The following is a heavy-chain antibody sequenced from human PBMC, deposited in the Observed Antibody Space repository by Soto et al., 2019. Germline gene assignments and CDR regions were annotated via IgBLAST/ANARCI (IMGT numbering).Heavy chain of an antibody. CDR3: ARDGDYYDSSGHYPDQVGHDAFDI. CDR2: ISSSSSYI. D-gene: IGHD3-22*01. V-gene: IGHV3-21*01. CDR1: GFTFSSYS. J-gene: IGHJ3*02. Sequence: GGSLRLSCAASGFTFSSYSMNWVRQAPGKGLEWVSSISSSSSYIYYADSVKGRFTISRDNAKNSLYLQMNSLRAEDTAVYYCARDGDYYDSSGHYPDQVGHDAFDIWGQGTMVTVSS.